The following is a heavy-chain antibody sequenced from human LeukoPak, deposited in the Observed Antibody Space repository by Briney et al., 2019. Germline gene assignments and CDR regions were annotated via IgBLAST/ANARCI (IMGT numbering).Heavy chain of an antibody. CDR2: IKTKAYTGTT. J-gene: IGHJ4*02. Sequence: GGSLRLSCTTAGFTFGDYAMTWVRQAPGKGLEWVGFIKTKAYTGTTEYAASVKGRFTISRDDSEGFAYLQMNSLKTDDTAVYFCSRGFWGANRNPATDWGQGTLVTVS. V-gene: IGHV3-49*04. CDR1: GFTFGDYA. D-gene: IGHD3-16*01. CDR3: SRGFWGANRNPATD.